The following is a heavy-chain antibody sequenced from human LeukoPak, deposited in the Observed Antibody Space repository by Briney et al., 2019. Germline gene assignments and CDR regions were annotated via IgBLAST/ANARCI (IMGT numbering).Heavy chain of an antibody. J-gene: IGHJ4*02. D-gene: IGHD2-2*01. CDR3: ARDSRSVVVPAAIRANFDY. CDR2: ISSSGSTK. V-gene: IGHV3-48*01. Sequence: GGSLRLSCAASGFTFSSYSMNWVRQAPGKGLEWVSYISSSGSTKYYADSVKGRFTISRDNSKNTLYLQMNSLRAEDTAVYYCARDSRSVVVPAAIRANFDYWGQGTLVTVSS. CDR1: GFTFSSYS.